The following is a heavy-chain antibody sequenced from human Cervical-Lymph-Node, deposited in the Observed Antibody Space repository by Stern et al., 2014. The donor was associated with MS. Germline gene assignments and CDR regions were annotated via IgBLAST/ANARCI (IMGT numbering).Heavy chain of an antibody. V-gene: IGHV3-49*03. CDR2: IRSRAYGGTT. J-gene: IGHJ6*02. Sequence: VQLVQSGGGLVQPGRSLRLSCTASGFTFADYAMIWFRQTPGKGLEWVGFIRSRAYGGTTDYAASVRGRFTISRDDSKSIAYLQMNSLKIEDTARYYCSRPYRTHYPYHYYYGLDVWGQGTTVTVAS. CDR1: GFTFADYA. D-gene: IGHD3-16*01. CDR3: SRPYRTHYPYHYYYGLDV.